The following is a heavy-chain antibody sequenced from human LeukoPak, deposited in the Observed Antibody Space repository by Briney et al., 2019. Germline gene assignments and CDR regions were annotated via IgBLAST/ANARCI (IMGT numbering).Heavy chain of an antibody. CDR3: ARETRGGPGSGRWRLVFDY. Sequence: ASVKVSCKASGYTFTSYYMHWVRQAPGQGLEWMGIINPSGGSTSYAQKFQGRVTMTRDTSTSTVYMELSSLRSEDTAVYYCARETRGGPGSGRWRLVFDYWGRGTLVTVSS. V-gene: IGHV1-46*01. CDR2: INPSGGST. J-gene: IGHJ4*02. CDR1: GYTFTSYY. D-gene: IGHD5-24*01.